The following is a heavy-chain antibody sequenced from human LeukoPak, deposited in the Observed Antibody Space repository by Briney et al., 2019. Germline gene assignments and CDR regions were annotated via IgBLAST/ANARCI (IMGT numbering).Heavy chain of an antibody. D-gene: IGHD3-16*02. CDR2: IYYSGST. V-gene: IGHV4-59*12. J-gene: IGHJ4*02. CDR1: GDSISGYY. Sequence: SETLSLTCTVSGDSISGYYWNWIRQPPGKGLEWIGYIYYSGSTNYNPSLKSRVTISVDTSKNQFSLKLSSVTAADTAVYYCARSYVWGSYRQRGLPDYWGQGTLVTVSS. CDR3: ARSYVWGSYRQRGLPDY.